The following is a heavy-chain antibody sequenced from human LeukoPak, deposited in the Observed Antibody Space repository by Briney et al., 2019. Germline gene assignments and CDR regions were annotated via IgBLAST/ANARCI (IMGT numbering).Heavy chain of an antibody. CDR1: GFTFSSHS. Sequence: PGGSLRLSCAASGFTFSSHSMNWVRQAPGKGLEWVSSISSSSSYIYYADSVKGRFTISRDNAKNSLYLQMNSLRAEDTAVYYCARDLGSGVFDYWGQGTLVTVSS. D-gene: IGHD3-10*01. V-gene: IGHV3-21*01. J-gene: IGHJ4*02. CDR3: ARDLGSGVFDY. CDR2: ISSSSSYI.